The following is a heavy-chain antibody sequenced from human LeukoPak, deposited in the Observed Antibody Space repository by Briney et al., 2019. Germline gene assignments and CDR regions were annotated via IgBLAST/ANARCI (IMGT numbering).Heavy chain of an antibody. D-gene: IGHD2-15*01. CDR1: GFTFSSYW. CDR2: INPVGSST. Sequence: PGGSLRLSCVASGFTFSSYWMHWVRQGPGKGLVWVSLINPVGSSTNYADSVKGRFTISRDNAKNTVYLQMNSLRPEDTAVYYCVRYGSFSHWGQGTLVTVSS. CDR3: VRYGSFSH. J-gene: IGHJ4*02. V-gene: IGHV3-74*01.